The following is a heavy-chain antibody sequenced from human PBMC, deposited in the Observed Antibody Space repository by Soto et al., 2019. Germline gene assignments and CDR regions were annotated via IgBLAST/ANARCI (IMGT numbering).Heavy chain of an antibody. CDR3: ATDVGSGIVGAQAGYYYYYGMDV. Sequence: ASVKVSCKASGGTFTNYAFSWVRQAPGKGLEWMGGFDPEDGETIYAQKFQGRVTMTEDTSTDTAYMELSSLRSEDTAVYYCATDVGSGIVGAQAGYYYYYGMDVWGQGTTVTVSS. D-gene: IGHD1-26*01. CDR1: GGTFTNYA. V-gene: IGHV1-24*01. J-gene: IGHJ6*02. CDR2: FDPEDGET.